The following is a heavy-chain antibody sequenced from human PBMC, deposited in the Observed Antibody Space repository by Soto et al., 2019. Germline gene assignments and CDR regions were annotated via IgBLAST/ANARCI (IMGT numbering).Heavy chain of an antibody. J-gene: IGHJ4*02. Sequence: EVQLVESGGGLVQPGGSLRLSCAASGFTFSNYWMQWVRQVPGKGLVWVSGINSDGSSITYADSVKGRFTISRGNAEKTLYLQMNSLRAEDTAVYYCARGQRFYYGATYWGQGALVTVSS. CDR2: INSDGSSI. V-gene: IGHV3-74*01. CDR3: ARGQRFYYGATY. CDR1: GFTFSNYW. D-gene: IGHD3-10*01.